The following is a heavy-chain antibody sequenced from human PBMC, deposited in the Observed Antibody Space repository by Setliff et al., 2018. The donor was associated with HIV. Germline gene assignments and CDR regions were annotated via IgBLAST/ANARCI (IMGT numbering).Heavy chain of an antibody. CDR3: ARAAGVPAVHTPFRYYYYMDV. V-gene: IGHV1-3*01. J-gene: IGHJ6*03. Sequence: ASVKVSCKASGYTFTSYAMHWVRQAPGQRLEWMGWINAGNGNTKYSQKFQGRVTISRDTSASTAYMELSSLRSEDTAVYYCARAAGVPAVHTPFRYYYYMDVWGKGTTVTVSS. CDR1: GYTFTSYA. CDR2: INAGNGNT. D-gene: IGHD2-2*01.